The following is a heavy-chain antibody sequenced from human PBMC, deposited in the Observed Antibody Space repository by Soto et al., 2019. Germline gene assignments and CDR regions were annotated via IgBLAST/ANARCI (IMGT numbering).Heavy chain of an antibody. Sequence: PGGSLRLSCAATGFTFSTYALTWVRQAPGKGLEWVSSIGTHADTTYYVDSVKGRFSISRDNSKNTVYLQMSSLSAEDTAVYYCARPYVEVAFNDAFDIWGRGRLVTVSS. CDR2: IGTHADTT. CDR1: GFTFSTYA. J-gene: IGHJ3*02. D-gene: IGHD3-16*01. CDR3: ARPYVEVAFNDAFDI. V-gene: IGHV3-23*01.